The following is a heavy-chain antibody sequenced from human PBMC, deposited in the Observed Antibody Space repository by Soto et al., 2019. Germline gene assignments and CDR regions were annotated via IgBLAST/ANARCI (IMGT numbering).Heavy chain of an antibody. V-gene: IGHV3-11*06. J-gene: IGHJ4*02. D-gene: IGHD5-12*01. CDR2: ISSSSSYT. CDR1: GFTFSDYY. CDR3: EREALPTVDIVSFDY. Sequence: PGGSLRLSCAASGFTFSDYYMSWIRQAPGKGLEWVSYISSSSSYTNYADSVKGRFTISRDNAKNSLYLQMNRLRAEDTAVYYCEREALPTVDIVSFDYWGQGTLVTVSS.